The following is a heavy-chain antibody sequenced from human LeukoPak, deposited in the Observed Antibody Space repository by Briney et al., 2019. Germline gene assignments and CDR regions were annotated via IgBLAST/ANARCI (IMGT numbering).Heavy chain of an antibody. V-gene: IGHV3-74*03. CDR3: ARGSLRLPRSTPDY. CDR1: GFSFSNYW. Sequence: PGGSLRLSCAVSGFSFSNYWMHWVRQDPGKGLVWVSYISSDGSVTKYAASVKGRFTISRDNAVNTLYLQMNSLRVEDTAVYYCARGSLRLPRSTPDYWGQGTLVTVSS. CDR2: ISSDGSVT. J-gene: IGHJ4*02. D-gene: IGHD2-21*02.